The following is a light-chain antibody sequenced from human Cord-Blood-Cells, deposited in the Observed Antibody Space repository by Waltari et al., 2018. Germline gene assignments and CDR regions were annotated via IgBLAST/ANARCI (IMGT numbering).Light chain of an antibody. V-gene: IGLV2-14*01. CDR2: DVS. Sequence: QSALTQPASVSGSPGQSITISCTGTSSDVGGYNYVPWYQQHQGKAPKLMIYDVSNRPSGVSNRFSGSKSGNTASLTISGLQAEDEADYYCSSYTSSSTLEVFGGGTKLTVL. J-gene: IGLJ3*02. CDR3: SSYTSSSTLEV. CDR1: SSDVGGYNY.